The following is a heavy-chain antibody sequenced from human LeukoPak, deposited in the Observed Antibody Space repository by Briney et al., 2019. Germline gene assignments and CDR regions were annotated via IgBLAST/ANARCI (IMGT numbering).Heavy chain of an antibody. J-gene: IGHJ4*02. D-gene: IGHD2-2*02. CDR3: ARAPYTTGRSFYFDS. CDR1: GFTSTNDG. Sequence: GGSLRLSCAASGFTSTNDGMHWVREAPGKGLEWGAIIWYDGSKNYYADSVKGRFTISRDNFNNTLYLQMNSLRAEDTALYYCARAPYTTGRSFYFDSWGQGTLVTVSS. CDR2: IWYDGSKN. V-gene: IGHV3-33*01.